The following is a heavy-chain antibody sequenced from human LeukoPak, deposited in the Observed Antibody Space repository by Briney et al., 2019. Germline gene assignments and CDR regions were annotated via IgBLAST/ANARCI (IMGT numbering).Heavy chain of an antibody. D-gene: IGHD3-3*01. CDR1: GFSFRKYS. J-gene: IGHJ4*02. V-gene: IGHV3-23*01. CDR2: ITGREGNT. Sequence: PGGSLRLSCVASGFSFRKYSMIWVRQAPGQGLEWVSSITGREGNTYAADSVKGRFTISRDNSKNTLYLQMNSLRAEDTAVYYCAKDFVPYYDFWSGYSYWGQGTLVTVSS. CDR3: AKDFVPYYDFWSGYSY.